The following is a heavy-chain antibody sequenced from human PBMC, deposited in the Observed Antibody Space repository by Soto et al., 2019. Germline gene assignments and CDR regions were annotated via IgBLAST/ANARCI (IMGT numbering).Heavy chain of an antibody. CDR2: IWYDGSQK. Sequence: QVQLVESGGGVVQPGRSLRLSCAASGFTLSDHGMHWVRQAPGKGLEWVAFIWYDGSQKYYGESVKGRFTISRDNAKNTLYLQMNSLRVEDTAVYNCARVRSSALYGMDAWGQGTTVTVSS. V-gene: IGHV3-33*01. J-gene: IGHJ6*02. CDR3: ARVRSSALYGMDA. D-gene: IGHD3-10*01. CDR1: GFTLSDHG.